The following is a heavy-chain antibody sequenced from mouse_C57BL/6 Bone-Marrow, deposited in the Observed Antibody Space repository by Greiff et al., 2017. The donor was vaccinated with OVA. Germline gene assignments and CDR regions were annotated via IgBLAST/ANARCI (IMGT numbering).Heavy chain of an antibody. J-gene: IGHJ3*01. V-gene: IGHV1-55*01. CDR2: IYPGSGST. CDR3: ARRGTYYSNRGFAY. D-gene: IGHD2-5*01. Sequence: QVHVKQPGAELVKPGASVKMSCKASGYTFTSYWITWVKQRPGQGLEWIGDIYPGSGSTNYNEKFKSKATLTVDTSSSTAYMQLSSLTSEDSAVYYCARRGTYYSNRGFAYWGQGTLVTVSA. CDR1: GYTFTSYW.